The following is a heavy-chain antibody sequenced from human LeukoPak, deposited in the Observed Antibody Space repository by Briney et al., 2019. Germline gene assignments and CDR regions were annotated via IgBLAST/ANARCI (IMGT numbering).Heavy chain of an antibody. V-gene: IGHV4-39*01. J-gene: IGHJ4*02. CDR2: MYYSGAT. D-gene: IGHD3-22*01. CDR3: ARHETYYYDSSGYYLWDY. CDR1: GVSIYTSRYY. Sequence: SETLSLTCTVSGVSIYTSRYYWGWIRQSPGKGLEWIGNMYYSGATYYNPSLKSRVTISVDTSKNQFSLKLTSVTAADTAVYYCARHETYYYDSSGYYLWDYWGQGTLVTVSS.